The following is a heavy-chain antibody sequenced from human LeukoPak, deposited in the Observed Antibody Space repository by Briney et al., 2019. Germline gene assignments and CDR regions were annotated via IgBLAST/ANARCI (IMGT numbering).Heavy chain of an antibody. D-gene: IGHD3-22*01. Sequence: GGSLRLSCVASGFTFSTYSMNWVRQAPGKGLEWVSSISSSSSYIYYADSVKGRFTISRDNAKNSLYLQMNSLRAEDTAVYYCARVNYDSSGYPSFDYWGQGTLVTVSS. CDR1: GFTFSTYS. CDR2: ISSSSSYI. J-gene: IGHJ4*02. CDR3: ARVNYDSSGYPSFDY. V-gene: IGHV3-21*01.